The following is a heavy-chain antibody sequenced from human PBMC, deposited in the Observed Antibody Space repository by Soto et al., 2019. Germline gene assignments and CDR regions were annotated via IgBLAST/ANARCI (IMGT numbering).Heavy chain of an antibody. D-gene: IGHD6-13*01. Sequence: HPGGSLRLSCAASGFTFSSYTMTWARQAPGKGLEWVSSISGSGGTTSYADSVKGRFTISRDISKNTLYVQMNSLRAEDTAVYFCAKGASNGIAGHIDYWGPGTLVTVSS. CDR2: ISGSGGTT. J-gene: IGHJ4*02. CDR1: GFTFSSYT. V-gene: IGHV3-23*01. CDR3: AKGASNGIAGHIDY.